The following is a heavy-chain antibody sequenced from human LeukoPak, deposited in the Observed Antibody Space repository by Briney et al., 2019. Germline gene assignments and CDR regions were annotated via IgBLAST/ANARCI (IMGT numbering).Heavy chain of an antibody. V-gene: IGHV1-2*02. Sequence: ASVKVSRKTSGYTFATYFMHWVRKAPGQGLEWMGYIKPNSGVTNYAQKFRGRVTMTWDTSISTAYIELSGLTSDDTAIYYCARPTYCGSNCYFNFDYWGQGTLVTVSS. CDR1: GYTFATYF. D-gene: IGHD2-21*02. CDR2: IKPNSGVT. J-gene: IGHJ4*02. CDR3: ARPTYCGSNCYFNFDY.